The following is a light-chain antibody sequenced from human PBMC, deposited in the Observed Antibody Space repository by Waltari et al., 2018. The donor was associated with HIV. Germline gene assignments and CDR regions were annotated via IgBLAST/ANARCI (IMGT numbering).Light chain of an antibody. CDR3: TSYTGNSVYV. CDR2: EVS. V-gene: IGLV2-14*01. J-gene: IGLJ1*01. CDR1: SSDIGGYNS. Sequence: QSALTQPASVSGSPGQSVTISCTGTSSDIGGYNSVPWYQPHQGKAPKLMIYEVSNRPSGVSNRFSGSKSGNTASLTISGLQTEDEANYYCTSYTGNSVYVFGAGTAVNVL.